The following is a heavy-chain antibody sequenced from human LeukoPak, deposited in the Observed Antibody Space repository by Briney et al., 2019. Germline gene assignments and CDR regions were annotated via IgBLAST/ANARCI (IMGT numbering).Heavy chain of an antibody. CDR1: GGSISSYY. CDR2: IYYSGST. CDR3: ARSDLGYCSGGSCYLPYYYYYGMDV. D-gene: IGHD2-15*01. V-gene: IGHV4-59*08. J-gene: IGHJ6*02. Sequence: PSETLSLTCTVSGGSISSYYWSWIRQPPGKGLEWIGYIYYSGSTNYNPSLKSRVTISVDTSKNQFSLKLSSVTAADTAVYYCARSDLGYCSGGSCYLPYYYYYGMDVWGQGTTVTVSS.